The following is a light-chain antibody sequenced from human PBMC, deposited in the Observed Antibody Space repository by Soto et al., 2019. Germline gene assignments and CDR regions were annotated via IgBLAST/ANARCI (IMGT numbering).Light chain of an antibody. CDR3: QHHGRSPMYT. CDR1: PSVSSA. Sequence: GLPQSPCTLSLSPGERATLSCRASPSVSSALAWYQQKPGQAPRLLIYRTSSRATGIPDSFSGSGSGTDFTLTISSLESEDFALYYGQHHGRSPMYTFGQGTKLEIK. CDR2: RTS. V-gene: IGKV3-20*01. J-gene: IGKJ2*01.